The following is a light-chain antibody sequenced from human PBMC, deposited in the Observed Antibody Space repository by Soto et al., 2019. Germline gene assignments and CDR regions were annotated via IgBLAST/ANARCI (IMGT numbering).Light chain of an antibody. CDR1: QSVSSSY. V-gene: IGKV3-20*01. CDR3: QEYGSSRPWT. CDR2: GAS. J-gene: IGKJ1*01. Sequence: ELVLTQSPGTLSLSPGERATLSCRASQSVSSSYLAWYQQKPGQAPRLLLYGASSRATGIPDRFSGRGSGTDFTLTISMPEPADFAVYQWQEYGSSRPWTLGQGTKVEIK.